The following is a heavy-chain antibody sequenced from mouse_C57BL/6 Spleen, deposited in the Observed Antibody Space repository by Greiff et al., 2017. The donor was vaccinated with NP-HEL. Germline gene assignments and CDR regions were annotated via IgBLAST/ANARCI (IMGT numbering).Heavy chain of an antibody. V-gene: IGHV1-54*01. CDR2: INPGSGGT. J-gene: IGHJ4*01. D-gene: IGHD1-1*01. Sequence: VQLQQSGAELVRPGTSVKVSCKASGYAFTNYLIEWVKQRPGQGLEWIGVINPGSGGTNYNEKFKGKATLTADKSSSTAYMQLSSLTSEDSAVYFCAREGITTGVATNYYAMDYWGQGTSGTVSS. CDR1: GYAFTNYL. CDR3: AREGITTGVATNYYAMDY.